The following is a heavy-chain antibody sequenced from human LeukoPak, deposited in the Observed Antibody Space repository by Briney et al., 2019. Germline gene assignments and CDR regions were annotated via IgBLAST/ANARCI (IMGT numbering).Heavy chain of an antibody. D-gene: IGHD4-11*01. CDR2: VYDSGYT. V-gene: IGHV4-59*11. Sequence: SETLSLTCTVSSGSIRSHLWSWIRQPPGKGLEWIGYVYDSGYTKYRPSLKSRVTISIDTSKNQYSLNLNSVTAADAAVYYCARTLQGRPYYFDSWGQGTLVTVSS. J-gene: IGHJ4*02. CDR3: ARTLQGRPYYFDS. CDR1: SGSIRSHL.